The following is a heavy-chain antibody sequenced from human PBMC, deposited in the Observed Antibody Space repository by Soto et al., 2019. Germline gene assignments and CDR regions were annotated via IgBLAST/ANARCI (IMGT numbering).Heavy chain of an antibody. CDR2: INSDGSST. CDR1: GFTLSSFW. J-gene: IGHJ4*02. D-gene: IGHD3-22*01. Sequence: VGFMRLPCAASGFTLSSFWMHRIRQAPGKGLVWVSRINSDGSSTSYADSVKGRFTITRDNAKNTLYLQMNSLRAEDTAVYYCARDPGTGYYDSSGYYYDWGQGTLVTVSS. V-gene: IGHV3-74*01. CDR3: ARDPGTGYYDSSGYYYD.